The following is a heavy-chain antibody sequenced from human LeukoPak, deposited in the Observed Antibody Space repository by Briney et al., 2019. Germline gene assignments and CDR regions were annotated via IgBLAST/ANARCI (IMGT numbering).Heavy chain of an antibody. CDR2: IYYSGGS. J-gene: IGHJ4*02. CDR1: GGTISSYY. V-gene: IGHV4-39*01. Sequence: PSETLSLTCTVSGGTISSYYWNWIRQPPGKGLEWIGSIYYSGGSYYNPSLKSRVTMSVDTSKNQFSLNLSSVTAADTAVYYCARRSWNYDFDYWGQGTLVTVSS. CDR3: ARRSWNYDFDY. D-gene: IGHD1-7*01.